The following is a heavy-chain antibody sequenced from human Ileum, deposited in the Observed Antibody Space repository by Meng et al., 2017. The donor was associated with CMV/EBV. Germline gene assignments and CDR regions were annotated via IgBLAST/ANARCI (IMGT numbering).Heavy chain of an antibody. CDR3: ARGQTVRGFEY. CDR2: IYTGGPT. Sequence: GSGPELVKPAETMSCTCTVSSASISPYYWNWIRQPAGKGLEWIGRIYTGGPTDYNPSLKSRVTMSVDTSKNQFFLNLSSVTAADTAVYYCARGQTVRGFEYWGLGILVTVSS. V-gene: IGHV4-4*07. J-gene: IGHJ4*02. D-gene: IGHD3-10*01. CDR1: SASISPYY.